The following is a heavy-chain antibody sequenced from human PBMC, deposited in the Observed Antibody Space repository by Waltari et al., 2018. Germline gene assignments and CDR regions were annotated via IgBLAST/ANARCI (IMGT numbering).Heavy chain of an antibody. CDR3: ARESAFSTSWYPGFDP. V-gene: IGHV1-2*06. CDR2: INPNRGDT. D-gene: IGHD2-2*01. CDR1: GYTLTSYY. J-gene: IGHJ5*02. Sequence: QVQLVQSGAEVKKPGASVKVSCKASGYTLTSYYMHWVRQAPGQGQERMGRINPNRGDTNYARKLQDRVTMTRDTSVNTAYMVVGRLTSDDTAVYFCARESAFSTSWYPGFDPWGQGTLVTVAS.